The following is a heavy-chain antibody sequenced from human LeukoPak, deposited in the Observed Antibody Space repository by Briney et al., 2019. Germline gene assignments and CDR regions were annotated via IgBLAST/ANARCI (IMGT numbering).Heavy chain of an antibody. V-gene: IGHV4-34*01. CDR3: ARTTVAVAGTKLDY. J-gene: IGHJ4*02. Sequence: SETLSLTCAVYGGSFSDYYWTWIRQPPGKGLEWIGEITHSGITNYNPYLKSRVTISGDTSKKQFSLTLSSVTAADTAVYYCARTTVAVAGTKLDYWGQGTLVTVSS. CDR2: ITHSGIT. CDR1: GGSFSDYY. D-gene: IGHD6-19*01.